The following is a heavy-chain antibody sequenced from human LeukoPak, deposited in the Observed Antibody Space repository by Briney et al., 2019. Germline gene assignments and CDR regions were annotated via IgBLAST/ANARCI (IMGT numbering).Heavy chain of an antibody. D-gene: IGHD1-26*01. CDR2: ISGSGGTT. V-gene: IGHV3-23*01. J-gene: IGHJ6*02. Sequence: GGSLGLSCVTSGFTFSSYAMSWVRQAPGKGLEWVSVISGSGGTTYYADSVKGRFTISRDNSKSTLYLQMNSLRAEDTAVYYCAKDTSGSTSYSYHYGTDVWGQGTTVTVSS. CDR3: AKDTSGSTSYSYHYGTDV. CDR1: GFTFSSYA.